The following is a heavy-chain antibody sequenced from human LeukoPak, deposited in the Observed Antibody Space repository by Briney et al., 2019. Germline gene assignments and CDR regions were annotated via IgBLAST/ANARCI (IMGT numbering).Heavy chain of an antibody. CDR1: GFTFSSYG. D-gene: IGHD3-10*01. CDR2: VRFDGNDK. Sequence: PGGTLRLSCAASGFTFSSYGMSWVRQAPGKGLEWVAFVRFDGNDKFYSESVKGRFTISKDTSRNTVFLQMKSLRLDDTAVYYCAKPLMRDRWFGESWGQGTLVTVSS. J-gene: IGHJ5*02. CDR3: AKPLMRDRWFGES. V-gene: IGHV3-30*02.